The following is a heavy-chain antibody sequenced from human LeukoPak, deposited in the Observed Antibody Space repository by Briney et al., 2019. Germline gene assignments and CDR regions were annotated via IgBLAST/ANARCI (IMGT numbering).Heavy chain of an antibody. CDR3: ARGGAHEWFDP. V-gene: IGHV1-18*04. CDR2: ISAYNGNT. J-gene: IGHJ5*02. CDR1: GYTFTGYY. D-gene: IGHD3-16*01. Sequence: ASVKVSCKASGYTFTGYYMHWVRQAPGQGLEWMGWISAYNGNTNYARKLQGRVTMTTDASTSTAYMELRSLRSDDTAVYYCARGGAHEWFDPWGQGTLVTVSS.